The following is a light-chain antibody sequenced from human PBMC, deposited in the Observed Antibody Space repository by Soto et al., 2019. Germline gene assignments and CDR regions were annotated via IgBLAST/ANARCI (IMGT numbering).Light chain of an antibody. Sequence: EIVLTQSPGTLSLSPGERATLSCRASQSVSSSYLAWYQQQPGQAPTLLIYGASSRATGIPDRFSGSGSETDFTLTISRLEPEDFAVYYCQQHGSSPWTFGQGTKVEIK. V-gene: IGKV3-20*01. CDR3: QQHGSSPWT. CDR1: QSVSSSY. J-gene: IGKJ1*01. CDR2: GAS.